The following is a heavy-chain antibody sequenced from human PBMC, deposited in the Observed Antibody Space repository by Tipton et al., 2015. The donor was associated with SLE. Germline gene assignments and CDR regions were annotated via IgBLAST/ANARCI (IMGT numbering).Heavy chain of an antibody. Sequence: QLVQSGAEVKKTGASVKVSCKADGYTFTSFGISWMRQAPGQGLEWMGWISAYNYDTTYAQMFQGRVTMTIDLSTRTTYMELGSLRSDDTAVYYCARGLRFTMSQGLEYWGQGTLVSVSS. V-gene: IGHV1-18*01. D-gene: IGHD3-22*01. CDR1: GYTFTSFG. CDR2: ISAYNYDT. J-gene: IGHJ4*02. CDR3: ARGLRFTMSQGLEY.